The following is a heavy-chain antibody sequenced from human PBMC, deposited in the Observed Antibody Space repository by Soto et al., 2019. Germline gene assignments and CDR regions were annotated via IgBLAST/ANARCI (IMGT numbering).Heavy chain of an antibody. CDR2: IIPIFGTA. D-gene: IGHD5-18*01. CDR1: GGTFSSYA. CDR3: AGQVDTAMGPHPDAFDI. J-gene: IGHJ3*02. Sequence: SVKVSCKASGGTFSSYAISWVRQAPGQGLEWMGGIIPIFGTANYAQKFQGRVTITADESTSTAYMELSSLRSEDTAVYYCAGQVDTAMGPHPDAFDIWGQGTMVTVSS. V-gene: IGHV1-69*13.